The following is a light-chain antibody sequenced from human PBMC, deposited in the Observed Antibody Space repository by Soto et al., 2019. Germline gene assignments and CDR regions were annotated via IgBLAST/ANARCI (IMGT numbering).Light chain of an antibody. Sequence: EIVLTQSPGTLSLSPRERATLSCRASQSVNDNYLAWYQHKPGQAPRLLIYGASRRAPGIPDRFSGSGSGTDFTLTISRLEPEDFAIYYCQQYAASPRTFGQGTQVEVK. CDR3: QQYAASPRT. J-gene: IGKJ1*01. CDR1: QSVNDNY. V-gene: IGKV3-20*01. CDR2: GAS.